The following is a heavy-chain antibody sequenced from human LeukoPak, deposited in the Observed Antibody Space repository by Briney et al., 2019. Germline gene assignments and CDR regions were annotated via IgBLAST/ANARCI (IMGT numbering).Heavy chain of an antibody. CDR2: ISSSSSYI. CDR3: ARGTDITATGSDF. Sequence: GGSLRLSCAASGFTFSIYAMNWVRQASGKGLEWVSSISSSSSYIYYADSMKGRFTISRDDAQNSLYLQMSSLRAEDTAVYYCARGTDITATGSDFWGQGTLVTVSS. D-gene: IGHD6-13*01. V-gene: IGHV3-21*01. J-gene: IGHJ4*02. CDR1: GFTFSIYA.